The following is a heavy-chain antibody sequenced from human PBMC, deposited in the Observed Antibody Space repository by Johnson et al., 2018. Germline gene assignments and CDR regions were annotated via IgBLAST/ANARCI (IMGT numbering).Heavy chain of an antibody. D-gene: IGHD1-26*01. CDR3: AREWSSFDI. Sequence: QVQLQESGPGLVKPSETLSLTCTVSGFSVTSGSYYWSWIRQTPGKGLEWIGYIYHGGSASYNPSRKSRVTISIDTSKNHLSMKLKSVTSADPAVYYAAREWSSFDIWGQGTMVTVSS. CDR2: IYHGGSA. CDR1: GFSVTSGSYY. V-gene: IGHV4-61*01. J-gene: IGHJ3*02.